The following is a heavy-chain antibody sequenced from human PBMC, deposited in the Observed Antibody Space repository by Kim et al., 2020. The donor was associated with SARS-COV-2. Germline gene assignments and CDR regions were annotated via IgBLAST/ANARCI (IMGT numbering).Heavy chain of an antibody. CDR2: LYTSGST. CDR3: ASSQTTGGMDV. D-gene: IGHD4-17*01. Sequence: SETLSLTCTVSGGSISSGSYYWSWIRQPAGKGLEWIGRLYTSGSTNYNPSLKSRVTISVDTSKNQFPLKLSSVTAADTAVYYCASSQTTGGMDVWGQETTVTVSS. V-gene: IGHV4-61*02. J-gene: IGHJ6*02. CDR1: GGSISSGSYY.